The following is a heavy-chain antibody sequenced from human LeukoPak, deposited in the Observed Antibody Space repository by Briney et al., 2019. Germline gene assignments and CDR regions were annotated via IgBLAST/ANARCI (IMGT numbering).Heavy chain of an antibody. CDR3: ARGYWFDP. V-gene: IGHV4-39*07. CDR1: GGSISSSSYY. CDR2: IYYSGST. Sequence: SETLSLTCTVSGGSISSSSYYWGWIRQPPGKGLEWIGSIYYSGSTYYNPSLKSRVTISVDTSKNQFSLKLSSVTAADTAVYYCARGYWFDPWGQGTLVTVSS. J-gene: IGHJ5*02.